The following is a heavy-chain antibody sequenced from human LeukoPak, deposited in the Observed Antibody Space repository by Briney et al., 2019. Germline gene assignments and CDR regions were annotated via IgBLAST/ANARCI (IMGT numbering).Heavy chain of an antibody. CDR3: ARDRAGTLGVAFDI. D-gene: IGHD2-8*01. CDR2: ISSSSSTI. Sequence: QPGGSLRLSCAASGFTFSSYSMNWVRQAPGKGLEWVSYISSSSSTIHYADSVKGRFTISRDNAKNSLYLQMNSLRAEDTAVYYCARDRAGTLGVAFDIWGQGTMVTVSS. V-gene: IGHV3-48*01. J-gene: IGHJ3*02. CDR1: GFTFSSYS.